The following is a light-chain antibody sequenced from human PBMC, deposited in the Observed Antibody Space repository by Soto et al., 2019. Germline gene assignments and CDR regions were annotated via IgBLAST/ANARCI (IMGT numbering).Light chain of an antibody. V-gene: IGKV1-5*03. CDR3: QHYNSPWT. CDR1: QNITTW. J-gene: IGKJ1*01. Sequence: DIQMTQSPSTLSASAGDTVTITCQASQNITTWLAWYLQKPGKAPKLLIYKASTLESGAPSRFSGSGSGTEFTLTIRSLQPDDFATYSCQHYNSPWTFGQGTKV. CDR2: KAS.